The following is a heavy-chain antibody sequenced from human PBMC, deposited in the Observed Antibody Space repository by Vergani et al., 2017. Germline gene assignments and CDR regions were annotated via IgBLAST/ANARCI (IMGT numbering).Heavy chain of an antibody. J-gene: IGHJ4*02. CDR2: IYTSGST. CDR1: GGSISSYY. D-gene: IGHD2-2*01. Sequence: QVQLQESGPGLVKPSETLSLTCTVSGGSISSYYWSWIRQPAGKGLEWIGRIYTSGSTNYNPSLKSRVTMSVDTSKNQFSLKLSSVTAADTAVYYCARDRDCSSTSGYYFDYWGQGTLVTVSS. CDR3: ARDRDCSSTSGYYFDY. V-gene: IGHV4-4*07.